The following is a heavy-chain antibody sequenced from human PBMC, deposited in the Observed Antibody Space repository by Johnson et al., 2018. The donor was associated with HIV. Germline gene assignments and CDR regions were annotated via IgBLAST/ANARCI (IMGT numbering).Heavy chain of an antibody. CDR3: ARDRIRISGLVTTLSPDAFDM. V-gene: IGHV3-30*04. CDR1: GFTFSSHG. Sequence: QVQLVESGGGVVQPGRSLRLSCVVSGFTFSSHGMHWVRQAPGKGLEWVAVISYDGRSEYHADSVRGRFTISRANSKNTLYLLMNSLRPEDTAVDYCARDRIRISGLVTTLSPDAFDMWGQGTMVSVSS. D-gene: IGHD3/OR15-3a*01. J-gene: IGHJ3*02. CDR2: ISYDGRSE.